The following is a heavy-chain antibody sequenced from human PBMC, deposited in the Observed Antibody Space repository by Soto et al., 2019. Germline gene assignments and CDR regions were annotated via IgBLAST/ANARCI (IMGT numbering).Heavy chain of an antibody. V-gene: IGHV1-2*02. Sequence: QVQLVQSGAEVKKPGASVKVSCKASGYTFTGYYIHWVRQAPGQGFEWLGWINPNSGGTKYPQKFQGRVTITRDTSLSVAYMALTGLTSDDTAVYYCARVLAKGGGSAGFDYWGQGTLVTVSS. CDR3: ARVLAKGGGSAGFDY. CDR2: INPNSGGT. J-gene: IGHJ4*02. D-gene: IGHD1-26*01. CDR1: GYTFTGYY.